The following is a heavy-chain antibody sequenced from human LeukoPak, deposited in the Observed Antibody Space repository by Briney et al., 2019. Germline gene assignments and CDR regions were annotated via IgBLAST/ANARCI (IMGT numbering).Heavy chain of an antibody. CDR2: IYPGDSDT. J-gene: IGHJ4*02. Sequence: GGSLQISCKGSGYSFTSYWMGWVRPLPGEGLEGMGIIYPGDSDTRYSPSFQGQVNISVDKSNSTAYLQWSSLKASDTAMYYCARWEWSLGVDYWGQGTLVTVSS. V-gene: IGHV5-51*01. CDR1: GYSFTSYW. D-gene: IGHD3-3*01. CDR3: ARWEWSLGVDY.